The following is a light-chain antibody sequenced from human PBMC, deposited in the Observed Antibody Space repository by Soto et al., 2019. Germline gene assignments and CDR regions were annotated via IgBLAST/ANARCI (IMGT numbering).Light chain of an antibody. CDR3: LLSYSGDWV. CDR2: DTN. Sequence: QAVVTQEPSLTVSPGGTVTLTCGSSTGAVTSGHYPYWFQQKPGQAPSTLIYDTNNKHSWTPARFSGSLLGGKAALTLSGAQPEDEAEYYCLLSYSGDWVFGGGTKLTVL. CDR1: TGAVTSGHY. J-gene: IGLJ3*02. V-gene: IGLV7-46*01.